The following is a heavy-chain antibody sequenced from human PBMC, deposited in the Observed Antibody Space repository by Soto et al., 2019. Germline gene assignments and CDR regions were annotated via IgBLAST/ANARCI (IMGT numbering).Heavy chain of an antibody. D-gene: IGHD3-10*01. CDR1: GFTFSSYG. Sequence: GGSLRLSCAASGFTFSSYGMHWVRQAPGKGLEWVAVISYDGSNKYYADSVKGRFTISRDNSKNTLYLQMNSLRAEDTAVYYCARPYYGSGSYMVYSYGMEVWGQGTMVNV. V-gene: IGHV3-30*03. CDR3: ARPYYGSGSYMVYSYGMEV. CDR2: ISYDGSNK. J-gene: IGHJ6*02.